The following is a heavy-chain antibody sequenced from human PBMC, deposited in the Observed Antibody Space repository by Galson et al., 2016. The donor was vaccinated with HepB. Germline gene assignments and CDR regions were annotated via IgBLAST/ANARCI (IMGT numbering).Heavy chain of an antibody. D-gene: IGHD3-22*01. Sequence: SVKVSCKADGYTFTNYAMHWVRQAPGQRLEWMGWINAVNGDTKYSQNFQGRVTITADQSASTAYMELSSLRYEDTAIYFCASGDTTGYFLLRHWGQGTLVAVSS. J-gene: IGHJ4*02. V-gene: IGHV1-3*01. CDR1: GYTFTNYA. CDR2: INAVNGDT. CDR3: ASGDTTGYFLLRH.